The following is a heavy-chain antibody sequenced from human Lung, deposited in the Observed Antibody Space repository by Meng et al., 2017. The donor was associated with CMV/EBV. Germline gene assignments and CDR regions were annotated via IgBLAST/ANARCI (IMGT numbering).Heavy chain of an antibody. CDR3: AAIAYCGGDCYSHGADYFDY. J-gene: IGHJ4*02. CDR1: CGSFSGYY. Sequence: QVQLQQWGAGLLKPSXTLSLTCAXYCGSFSGYYWSWIRQPPGKGLEWIGEINHSGSTNYNPSLKSRVTISVDTSKNQFSLKLSSVTAADTAVYYCAAIAYCGGDCYSHGADYFDYWGQGTPVTVSS. D-gene: IGHD2-21*02. V-gene: IGHV4-34*01. CDR2: INHSGST.